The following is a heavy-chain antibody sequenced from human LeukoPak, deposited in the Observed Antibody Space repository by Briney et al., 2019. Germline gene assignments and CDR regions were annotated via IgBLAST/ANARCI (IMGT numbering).Heavy chain of an antibody. CDR3: TRSTNLEAFDI. CDR2: IYYSGST. D-gene: IGHD2-8*01. CDR1: SASISSYY. V-gene: IGHV4-59*01. Sequence: ASETLSLTCTVSSASISSYYWSWIRQPPGKGLEWIGYIYYSGSTNYNPSLKSRVTISVDTSKNQCSLKLSSVTTADTAVYYCTRSTNLEAFDIWGQGTMVTVSS. J-gene: IGHJ3*02.